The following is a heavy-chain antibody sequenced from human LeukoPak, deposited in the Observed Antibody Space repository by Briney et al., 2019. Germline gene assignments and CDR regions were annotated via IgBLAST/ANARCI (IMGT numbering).Heavy chain of an antibody. Sequence: GGSLRLSCVASGFTFSNYGIHWVRQAPGKGLEWVAFIRYDGSNKYYADSVRGRFSISRDNSKNTLYLQMNSLRAEDTAVYYCAKGDDILTGYYNPADFDYWGQGTLVTVSS. D-gene: IGHD3-9*01. CDR1: GFTFSNYG. CDR3: AKGDDILTGYYNPADFDY. CDR2: IRYDGSNK. V-gene: IGHV3-30*02. J-gene: IGHJ4*02.